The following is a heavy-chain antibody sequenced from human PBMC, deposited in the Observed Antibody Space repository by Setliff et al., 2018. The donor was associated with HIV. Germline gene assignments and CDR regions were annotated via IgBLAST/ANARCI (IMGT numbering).Heavy chain of an antibody. CDR3: GRDVHDAAADN. V-gene: IGHV3-74*01. J-gene: IGHJ4*02. Sequence: GGSLRLSCAASGFSFSSYWMHWVRQAPGKGLVWVSRVDSDGSGTSYADSVKGRFTISRDNARNTLFLQMNSLGVEDTALYYCGRDVHDAAADNWGRGTLVTVSS. CDR1: GFSFSSYW. CDR2: VDSDGSGT. D-gene: IGHD6-13*01.